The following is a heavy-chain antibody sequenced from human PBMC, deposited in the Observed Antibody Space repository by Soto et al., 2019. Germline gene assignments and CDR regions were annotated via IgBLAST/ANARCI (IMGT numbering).Heavy chain of an antibody. Sequence: GGSLRLSCAASGFTFSSYAMSWVRQAPGKGLEWVSAISGSGGSTYYADSVKGRFTISRDNSKNTLYLQMNSLRAEDTAVYYCAKCKSSDGKPPVDYWGQGTLVTVSS. CDR3: AKCKSSDGKPPVDY. CDR1: GFTFSSYA. V-gene: IGHV3-23*01. J-gene: IGHJ4*02. CDR2: ISGSGGST. D-gene: IGHD6-25*01.